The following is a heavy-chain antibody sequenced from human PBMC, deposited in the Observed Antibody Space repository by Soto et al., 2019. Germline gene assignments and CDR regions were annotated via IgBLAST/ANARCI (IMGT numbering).Heavy chain of an antibody. J-gene: IGHJ6*02. CDR1: GYTFTSYD. CDR2: MNPNSGNT. D-gene: IGHD3-22*01. CDR3: AISDSSGYYSYYSYGMDV. V-gene: IGHV1-8*01. Sequence: ASVKVSCKASGYTFTSYDINWVRQATGQGLEWMGWMNPNSGNTGYAQKFQGRVTMTRNTSISTAYMELSSLRSEDTAVYYCAISDSSGYYSYYSYGMDVWGQGTTVTVSS.